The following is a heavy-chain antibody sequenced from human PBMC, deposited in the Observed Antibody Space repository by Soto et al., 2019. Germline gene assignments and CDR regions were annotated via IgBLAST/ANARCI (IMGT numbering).Heavy chain of an antibody. V-gene: IGHV6-1*01. CDR3: ARNLRPDFDY. Sequence: PSQTLSLTCAISGDSLSSHSSAWDWIRQSPSRGLEWLGRTYYRSKWHNDYALSVQSRITINPDTSTNQFSLHLNSVTPEDTAVYYCARNLRPDFDYWGQGILVTVSS. CDR1: GDSLSSHSSA. J-gene: IGHJ4*02. CDR2: TYYRSKWHN.